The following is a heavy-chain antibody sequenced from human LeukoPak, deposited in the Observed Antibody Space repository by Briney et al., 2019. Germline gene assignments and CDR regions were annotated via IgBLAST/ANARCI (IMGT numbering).Heavy chain of an antibody. D-gene: IGHD2-21*02. CDR1: GYSFTTHW. CDR3: ARRDDSWRFDY. CDR2: IYPGDSDT. V-gene: IGHV5-51*01. Sequence: GESLNISCKGSGYSFTTHWIGWVRQMPGKGLEWMGIIYPGDSDTKYSPSFQGQVTISADKSISTAYVQWSTLKASDTAMYYCARRDDSWRFDYWGQGTLVTVSS. J-gene: IGHJ4*02.